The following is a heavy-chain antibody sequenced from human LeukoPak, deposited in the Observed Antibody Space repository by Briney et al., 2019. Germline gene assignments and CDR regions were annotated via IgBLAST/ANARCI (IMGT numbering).Heavy chain of an antibody. CDR3: ARGLAAGED. D-gene: IGHD6-13*01. CDR1: RDSVSSNSAS. V-gene: IGHV6-1*01. J-gene: IGHJ4*02. CDR2: TYYRSRWHN. Sequence: SQTLSLTCAISRDSVSSNSASWNWVRQSPRSGLEWLGRTYYRSRWHNDYAASVRSRITINPDTSKNQFSLKLNAVTPEDTAVYYCARGLAAGEDWGQGTLVTVSS.